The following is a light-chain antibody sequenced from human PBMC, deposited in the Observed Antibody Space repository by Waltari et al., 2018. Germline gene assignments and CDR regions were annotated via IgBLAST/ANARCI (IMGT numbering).Light chain of an antibody. CDR2: AAS. CDR1: QSIGKY. V-gene: IGKV3-20*01. Sequence: EVVLTQSPGPLSLSPGERATLSCRASQSIGKYLVWYQQRPGQAPRLIMYAASTRATGIPDRFSGSGYGTDFSLTISRLEPEDFAVYYCQNHERLPATFGQGTKVEIK. CDR3: QNHERLPAT. J-gene: IGKJ1*01.